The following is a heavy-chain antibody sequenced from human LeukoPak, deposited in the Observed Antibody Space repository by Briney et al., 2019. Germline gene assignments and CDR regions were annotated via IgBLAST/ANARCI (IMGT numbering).Heavy chain of an antibody. D-gene: IGHD2-15*01. V-gene: IGHV3-23*01. CDR2: ISGSGGST. CDR1: GFTFSSYA. CDR3: ARAQVVVAATPGSDWFDP. Sequence: GGSLRLSCAASGFTFSSYAMHWVRQAPGKGLEWVSAISGSGGSTYYADSVKGRFTITRDNSKNTLYLQMNSLRAEDTAVYYCARAQVVVAATPGSDWFDPWGQGTLVTVSS. J-gene: IGHJ5*02.